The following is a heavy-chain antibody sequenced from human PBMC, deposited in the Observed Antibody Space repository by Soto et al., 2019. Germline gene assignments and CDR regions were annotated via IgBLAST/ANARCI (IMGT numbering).Heavy chain of an antibody. CDR2: SWYDGTNK. V-gene: IGHV3-33*06. CDR1: GFTLNTYG. CDR3: AQGYPLWSPYFYYYMDV. D-gene: IGHD3-10*01. Sequence: PGGSLRLSCAASGFTLNTYGMYWVRQAPGKGLEWVAVSWYDGTNKDYADSVKGRFTISRDNSRNTLYLQMNSLRAEDTAVYYCAQGYPLWSPYFYYYMDVWGQGTTVTVSS. J-gene: IGHJ6*03.